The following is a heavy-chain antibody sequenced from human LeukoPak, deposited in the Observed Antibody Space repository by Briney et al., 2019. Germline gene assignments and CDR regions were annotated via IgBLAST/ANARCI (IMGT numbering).Heavy chain of an antibody. J-gene: IGHJ5*02. Sequence: ASVKVSCKASGSTFTGYYMHWVRQAPGQGLEWMGWINPNTGGTKYAQKFQGRVTMTRDTSISTAYMGLSRLRSDDTAVYYCARDLGSGDGYNYSWGQGTLVTVSS. CDR2: INPNTGGT. CDR3: ARDLGSGDGYNYS. D-gene: IGHD5-24*01. CDR1: GSTFTGYY. V-gene: IGHV1-2*02.